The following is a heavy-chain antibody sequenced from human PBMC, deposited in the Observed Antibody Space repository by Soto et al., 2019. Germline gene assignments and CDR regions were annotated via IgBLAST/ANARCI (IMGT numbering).Heavy chain of an antibody. CDR1: GYTFTSYY. CDR3: ARDRPPDS. J-gene: IGHJ5*01. V-gene: IGHV1-46*01. CDR2: INPRDGTT. Sequence: ASVKVSCKASGYTFTSYYIHWVRQAPGQGLEWMGIINPRDGTTTYAQKFQDRVIMTTDSPTSTVYLELTSPRSDDTAVYYCARDRPPDSWGQGTLVTVSS.